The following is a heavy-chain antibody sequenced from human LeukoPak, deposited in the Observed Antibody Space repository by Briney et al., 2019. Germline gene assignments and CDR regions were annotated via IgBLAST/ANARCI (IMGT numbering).Heavy chain of an antibody. J-gene: IGHJ1*01. V-gene: IGHV5-51*01. CDR1: GYSFTSYW. CDR2: IYPGDSDT. D-gene: IGHD2-8*01. CDR3: ARRAVSAEYFQY. Sequence: GESLKISCKGSGYSFTSYWIAWVRQMPGKGLEWMGIIYPGDSDTRYSPSFQGQVTISADKSINTAYLQWSSLKASDNAMYFCARRAVSAEYFQYWGQGILVTVSS.